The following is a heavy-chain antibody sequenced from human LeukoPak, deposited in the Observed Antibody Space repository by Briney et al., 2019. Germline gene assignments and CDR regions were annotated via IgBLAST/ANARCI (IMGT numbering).Heavy chain of an antibody. V-gene: IGHV3-23*01. D-gene: IGHD6-13*01. J-gene: IGHJ4*02. CDR3: AKHQGSSWYVQGFDY. Sequence: PGGSLRLSCAVSGFTFSSYAMSWVRQAPGKGLEWVSGISGSGGYTYYADSVKGRFTISRDNSKNTLYLQMNSLRAEDTAVYYCAKHQGSSWYVQGFDYWGQGTLVTVSS. CDR1: GFTFSSYA. CDR2: ISGSGGYT.